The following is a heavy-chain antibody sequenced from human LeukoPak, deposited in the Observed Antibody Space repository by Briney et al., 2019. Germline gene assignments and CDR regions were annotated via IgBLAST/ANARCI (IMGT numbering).Heavy chain of an antibody. CDR3: ATGNNTREFDY. J-gene: IGHJ4*02. CDR2: IYYSVST. Sequence: SETLSLTCTVSGGSIRSYYWSWIRQPPGKGLGWIGYIYYSVSTNYNPSLKSRVTISVDTSKNQFSLKLNSVTAADSAVYYCATGNNTREFDYWGQGTLVTVSS. CDR1: GGSIRSYY. D-gene: IGHD1-14*01. V-gene: IGHV4-59*01.